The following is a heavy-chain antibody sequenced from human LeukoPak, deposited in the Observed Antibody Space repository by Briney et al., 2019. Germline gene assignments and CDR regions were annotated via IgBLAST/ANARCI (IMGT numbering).Heavy chain of an antibody. D-gene: IGHD5-12*01. Sequence: GGSLRLSCAASGFTFSSYEMNWVRQAPGKGLEWVSYISSSGSSIYYADSVKGRFIISRDNAKNSLYLQMNSLRVEDTAVYHCARGGLYGYDVFDYWGQGTLVTVSS. CDR3: ARGGLYGYDVFDY. V-gene: IGHV3-48*03. CDR2: ISSSGSSI. J-gene: IGHJ4*02. CDR1: GFTFSSYE.